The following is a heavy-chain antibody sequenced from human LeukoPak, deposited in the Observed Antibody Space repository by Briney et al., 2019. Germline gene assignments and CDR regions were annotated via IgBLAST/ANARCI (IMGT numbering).Heavy chain of an antibody. CDR2: IYYSGST. D-gene: IGHD2-2*01. CDR1: GGSISSYY. V-gene: IGHV4-59*08. Sequence: SETLSLTCTVSGGSISSYYWSWIRQPPGKGLEWIGYIYYSGSTNYNPSLKSRVTISVDKSKNQFSLKLSSVTAADTAVYYCAKSSYCSSTSCFEYFPHWGQGTLVTVSS. J-gene: IGHJ1*01. CDR3: AKSSYCSSTSCFEYFPH.